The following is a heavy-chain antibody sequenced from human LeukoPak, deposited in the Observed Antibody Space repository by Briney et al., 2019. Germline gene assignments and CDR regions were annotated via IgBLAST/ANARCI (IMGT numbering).Heavy chain of an antibody. J-gene: IGHJ3*02. CDR1: GFTFSSYA. V-gene: IGHV3-30*04. CDR3: ARVRARFAPLAYDSSGYSRGAFDI. D-gene: IGHD3-22*01. CDR2: ISYDGSNK. Sequence: GGSLRLSCAASGFTFSSYAMHWVRQAPGKGLEWVAVISYDGSNKYYADSVKGRFTISRDNSKNTLYLQMNSLRAEDTAVYYCARVRARFAPLAYDSSGYSRGAFDIWGQGTMVTVSS.